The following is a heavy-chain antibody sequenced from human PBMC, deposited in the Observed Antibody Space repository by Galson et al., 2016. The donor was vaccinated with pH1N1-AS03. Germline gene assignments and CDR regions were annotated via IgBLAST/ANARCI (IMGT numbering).Heavy chain of an antibody. Sequence: QSGAEVTKPGDSLKISCKSSGYGFNGYWTGRVRQMPGKGLEWKGIIFPGDSDTRYSPSFQGQVTISADKSTRTTYLQWRSLKASDTAIYYCARPAHYDSSGRDALDVWGQGTMLIVSS. J-gene: IGHJ3*01. D-gene: IGHD3-22*01. CDR3: ARPAHYDSSGRDALDV. CDR1: GYGFNGYW. V-gene: IGHV5-51*03. CDR2: IFPGDSDT.